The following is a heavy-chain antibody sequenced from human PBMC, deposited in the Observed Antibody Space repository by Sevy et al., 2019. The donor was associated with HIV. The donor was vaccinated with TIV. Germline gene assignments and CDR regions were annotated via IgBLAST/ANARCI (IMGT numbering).Heavy chain of an antibody. CDR2: ISSSSTYI. D-gene: IGHD6-13*01. J-gene: IGHJ2*01. CDR3: ARDFGPGIAAAPDL. Sequence: GGSLRLSCAASGFTFSSYNMNWVRQAPGKGLEWVSSISSSSTYIYYADSVQGRFTISRDNAKNSLFLQMNSLRAEDTAVYHCARDFGPGIAAAPDLWGRGTRVTVSS. CDR1: GFTFSSYN. V-gene: IGHV3-21*01.